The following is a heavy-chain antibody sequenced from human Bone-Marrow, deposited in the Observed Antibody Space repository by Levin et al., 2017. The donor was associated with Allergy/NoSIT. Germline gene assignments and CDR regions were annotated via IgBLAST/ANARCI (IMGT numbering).Heavy chain of an antibody. V-gene: IGHV3-23*01. CDR2: ISDSGDST. CDR1: GLIFSDYA. J-gene: IGHJ4*02. CDR3: AKTLRI. Sequence: GASVKVSCAASGLIFSDYAMSWVRQAPGKGLQWVSSISDSGDSTYYADSVKGRFTISRDNSVNTLYLQMSSLRVEDTAVYYCAKTLRIGGQGTLVTVSS. D-gene: IGHD2-15*01.